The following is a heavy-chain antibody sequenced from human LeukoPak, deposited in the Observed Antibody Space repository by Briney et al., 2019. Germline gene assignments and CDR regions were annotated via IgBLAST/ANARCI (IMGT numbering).Heavy chain of an antibody. J-gene: IGHJ6*03. V-gene: IGHV1-2*02. CDR3: ARAGRIAVAGTALLYYYYYMDV. CDR2: INPNSGGT. Sequence: ASVKVSCKASGYTFTGYYMHWVRQAPGQGLEWMGWINPNSGGTNYAQKFQGRVTMTRDTYISTAYMELSRLRSDDTAVYYCARAGRIAVAGTALLYYYYYMDVWGKGTTVTISS. D-gene: IGHD6-19*01. CDR1: GYTFTGYY.